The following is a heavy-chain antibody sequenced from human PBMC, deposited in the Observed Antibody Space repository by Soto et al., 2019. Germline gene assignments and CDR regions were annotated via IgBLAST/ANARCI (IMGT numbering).Heavy chain of an antibody. Sequence: ASVKVSCKVSGYTLTELSMHWVRQAPGKGLEWMGGFDPEDGETIYAQKFQGRVTMTEDTSTDTAYMELSSLRSEDTAVYYCATEVKREQWLVPTYFDYWGQGTLVTVSS. D-gene: IGHD6-19*01. J-gene: IGHJ4*02. CDR3: ATEVKREQWLVPTYFDY. CDR1: GYTLTELS. V-gene: IGHV1-24*01. CDR2: FDPEDGET.